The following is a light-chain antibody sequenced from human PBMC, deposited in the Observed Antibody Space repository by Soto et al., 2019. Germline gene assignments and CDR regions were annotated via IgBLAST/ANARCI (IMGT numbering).Light chain of an antibody. CDR1: SNDVGGYNY. CDR3: SSYSLMTPYV. CDR2: DVT. J-gene: IGLJ1*01. Sequence: QSVLTQPPSVSGSPGQSVTISCTGTSNDVGGYNYVAWYQQHPGKAPKIMIYDVTKRPSGVPDRFSGSKSGNTASLTISGLQAEDEADYYCSSYSLMTPYVFGTGTKVTVL. V-gene: IGLV2-11*01.